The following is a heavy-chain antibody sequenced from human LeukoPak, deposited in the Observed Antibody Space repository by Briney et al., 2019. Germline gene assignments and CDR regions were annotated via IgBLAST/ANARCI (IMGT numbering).Heavy chain of an antibody. CDR2: IIPIFGTA. CDR3: ARVEVRGVINYYYGMDV. J-gene: IGHJ6*04. V-gene: IGHV1-69*13. CDR1: GGTFSSYA. D-gene: IGHD3-10*01. Sequence: GASVKVSCKASGGTFSSYAISWVRQAPGQGLEWMGGIIPIFGTANYAQKFQGRVTITAGESTSTAYMELSSLRSEDTAVYYCARVEVRGVINYYYGMDVWGKGTTVTVSS.